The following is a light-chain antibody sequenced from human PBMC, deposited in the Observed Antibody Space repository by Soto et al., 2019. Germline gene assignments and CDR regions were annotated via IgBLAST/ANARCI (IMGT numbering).Light chain of an antibody. CDR2: EVS. Sequence: QSALTQPASVSGSPGQSITISCTGTSSDVGSYNYVSWYQQHPDKAPKLMIYEVSNRPSGVSNRFSGSKSGNTASLTISGLQAEDEADYYCSSYRNSNSLDVFGTGTKLTVL. CDR1: SSDVGSYNY. V-gene: IGLV2-14*01. CDR3: SSYRNSNSLDV. J-gene: IGLJ1*01.